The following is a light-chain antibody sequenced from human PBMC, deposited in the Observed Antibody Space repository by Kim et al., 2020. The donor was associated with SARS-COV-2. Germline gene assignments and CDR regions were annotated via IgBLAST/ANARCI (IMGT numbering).Light chain of an antibody. V-gene: IGKV3-20*01. CDR3: QHQGT. J-gene: IGKJ2*02. Sequence: TTSLSRAEVVAGSSRASQSVSSSYLDWYKQKRVKAHRVVIYGASSRATGIPDMFSGSGSGTDFTLTISRLEPENIAVYYCQHQGTCGQGTKLE. CDR1: QSVSSSY. CDR2: GAS.